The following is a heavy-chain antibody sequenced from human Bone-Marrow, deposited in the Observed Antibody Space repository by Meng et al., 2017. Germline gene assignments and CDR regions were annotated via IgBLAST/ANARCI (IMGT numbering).Heavy chain of an antibody. Sequence: VQLVQSGAGVKTPGASLKVSLKSSGYTFPDYWRNWVRRAPGQGLEWMGRINPKSGDTHYAQKFQGRVTMTEDTSTDTAYMELSSLRSEDTAVYYCATIRGSYRYTLDYWGQGTLVTVSS. D-gene: IGHD3-16*02. CDR3: ATIRGSYRYTLDY. J-gene: IGHJ4*02. V-gene: IGHV1-2*06. CDR1: GYTFPDYW. CDR2: INPKSGDT.